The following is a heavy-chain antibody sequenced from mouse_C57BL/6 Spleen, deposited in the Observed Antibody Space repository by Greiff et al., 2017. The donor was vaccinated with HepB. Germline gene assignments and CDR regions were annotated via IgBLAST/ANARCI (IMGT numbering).Heavy chain of an antibody. D-gene: IGHD1-1*01. V-gene: IGHV14-4*01. CDR2: IDPENGDT. CDR3: TTSGSSYEFAY. CDR1: GFNIKDDY. Sequence: VQLQQSGAELVRPGASVKLSCTASGFNIKDDYMHWVKQRPEQGLEWIGWIDPENGDTEYASKFQGKATITADTSSNTAYLQLSSLTSEDTAVYYCTTSGSSYEFAYWGQGTLVTVSA. J-gene: IGHJ3*01.